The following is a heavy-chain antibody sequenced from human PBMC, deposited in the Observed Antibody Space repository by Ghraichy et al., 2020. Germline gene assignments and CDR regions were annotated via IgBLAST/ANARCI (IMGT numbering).Heavy chain of an antibody. CDR3: AGAHPSIRQWLVRGDYFDY. J-gene: IGHJ4*02. Sequence: GGSLRLSCAASGFTFSSYAMHWVRQAPGKGLEWVAVISYDGSNKYYADSVKGRFTISRDNSKNTLYLQMNSLRAEDTAVYYCAGAHPSIRQWLVRGDYFDYWGQGTLVTVSS. CDR1: GFTFSSYA. V-gene: IGHV3-30*04. CDR2: ISYDGSNK. D-gene: IGHD6-19*01.